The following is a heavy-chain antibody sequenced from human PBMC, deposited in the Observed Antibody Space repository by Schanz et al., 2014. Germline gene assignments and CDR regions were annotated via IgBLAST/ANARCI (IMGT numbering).Heavy chain of an antibody. D-gene: IGHD3-10*01. J-gene: IGHJ4*02. CDR2: IGNGGVTI. CDR3: ARIGGSVFDY. CDR1: GFPFSDYF. V-gene: IGHV3-11*01. Sequence: MQLLESGGGLAQPGGSLRLSCAASGFPFSDYFMAWIRQPPGRGLEWVSYIGNGGVTIYYADSVKGRFTISRDNSKNSLYLQMNSLRAEDTAVYYCARIGGSVFDYWAQGTLVTVSS.